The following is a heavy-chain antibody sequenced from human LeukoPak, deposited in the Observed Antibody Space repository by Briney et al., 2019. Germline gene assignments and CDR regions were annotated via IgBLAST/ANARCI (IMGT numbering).Heavy chain of an antibody. CDR2: IIPIFGTA. CDR1: GGTFSSYA. CDR3: ARTYCSSTSCYIREVGEYFQH. D-gene: IGHD2-2*02. Sequence: SVKVSCKASGGTFSSYAISWVRQAPGQGLEWMGGIIPIFGTANYAQKFQGRVTITADESTSTAYMELSSLRSEDTAVYYCARTYCSSTSCYIREVGEYFQHWGQGTLVTVSS. V-gene: IGHV1-69*13. J-gene: IGHJ1*01.